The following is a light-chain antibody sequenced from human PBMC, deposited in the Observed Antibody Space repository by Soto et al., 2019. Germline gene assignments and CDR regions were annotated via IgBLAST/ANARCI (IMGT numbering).Light chain of an antibody. J-gene: IGKJ4*01. CDR2: DTS. CDR3: QQRSNWPLT. CDR1: RSVSIY. V-gene: IGKV3-11*01. Sequence: EIVVTQSPATLSLSPGDRATLSCRASRSVSIYLNWYQQKPGQAPRLLIYDTSHRAAGIPARFSGSGSGTDFTLTISSLEPEDFAVYYCQQRSNWPLTFGGGTKVEIK.